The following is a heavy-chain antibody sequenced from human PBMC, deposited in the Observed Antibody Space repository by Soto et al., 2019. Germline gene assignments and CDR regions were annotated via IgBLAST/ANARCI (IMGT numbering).Heavy chain of an antibody. V-gene: IGHV4-34*01. J-gene: IGHJ4*02. CDR1: GGSFSGYY. CDR3: ASAGISAPGYY. Sequence: ETLSLTCAVYGGSFSGYYWSWIRQPPGKGLEWIGEINHSGSTNYNPSLKSRVTISVDTSKNQFSLKLSSVTAADTAVYYCASAGISAPGYYWGQGTLVTVSS. CDR2: INHSGST.